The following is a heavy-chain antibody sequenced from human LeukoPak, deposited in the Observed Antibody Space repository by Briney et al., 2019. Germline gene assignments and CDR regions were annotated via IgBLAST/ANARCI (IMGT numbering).Heavy chain of an antibody. V-gene: IGHV3-30-3*01. D-gene: IGHD6-13*01. Sequence: GGSLRLSCAASGFTFSSYAMHWVRQAPGKGLEWVAVISYDGSNKYYADSVKGRFTISRDNSKNTPYLQMNSLRAEDTAVYYCADLGIAAAGTLGYWGQGTLVTVSS. CDR3: ADLGIAAAGTLGY. CDR1: GFTFSSYA. CDR2: ISYDGSNK. J-gene: IGHJ4*02.